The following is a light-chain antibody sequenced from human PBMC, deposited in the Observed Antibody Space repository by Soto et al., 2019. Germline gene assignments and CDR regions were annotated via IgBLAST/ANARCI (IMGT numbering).Light chain of an antibody. CDR1: QSVSNNY. J-gene: IGKJ5*01. V-gene: IGKV3-20*01. CDR3: QQFDDSVT. CDR2: GAS. Sequence: EIVLTQSPGTLSLSPGERATLSCRASQSVSNNYLAWYQQKPGQAPRLLIYGASNRATGIPDRFSGSGSGTDFTLTISGLEPEDSAVYYCQQFDDSVTFGQGTRLDIK.